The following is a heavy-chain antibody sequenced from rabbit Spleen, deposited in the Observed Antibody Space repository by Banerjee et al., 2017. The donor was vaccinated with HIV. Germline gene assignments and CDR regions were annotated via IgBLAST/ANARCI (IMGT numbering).Heavy chain of an antibody. CDR2: IETVSSDT. V-gene: IGHV1S45*01. Sequence: QEQLVESGGGLVQPEGSLTLTCKASGVSFSANSYMCWVRQAPGKGLEWIACIETVSSDTYYASWAKGRFTISKTSSTTVDLKMTSLTTADTATYFCARGARGGVDGYLWGRLALWGQGTLVTVS. CDR3: ARGARGGVDGYLWGRLAL. CDR1: GVSFSANSY. D-gene: IGHD6-1*01. J-gene: IGHJ3*01.